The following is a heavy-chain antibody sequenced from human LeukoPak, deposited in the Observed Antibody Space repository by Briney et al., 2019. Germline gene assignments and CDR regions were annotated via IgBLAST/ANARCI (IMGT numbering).Heavy chain of an antibody. D-gene: IGHD1-7*01. J-gene: IGHJ4*02. CDR1: GGSFSGYY. CDR2: INHSGST. V-gene: IGHV4-34*01. CDR3: ARSAWNYEY. Sequence: SETLSLTCAVYGGSFSGYYWSWIRQPPGKGLEWIGEINHSGSTNYNPSLKRRVTISVDTSKNQFSLKLSSVTAADTAVYYCARSAWNYEYWGQGTLVTVSS.